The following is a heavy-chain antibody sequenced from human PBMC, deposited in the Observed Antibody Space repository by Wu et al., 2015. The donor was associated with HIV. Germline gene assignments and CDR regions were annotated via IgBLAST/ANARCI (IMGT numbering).Heavy chain of an antibody. J-gene: IGHJ4*02. CDR1: GYTFTDQD. V-gene: IGHV1-8*01. D-gene: IGHD5-18*01. Sequence: QVQLVQSGAEVKKPGASVKVSCKASGYTFTDQDINWVRQATGQGLEWMGWMNPNSANTGYAQKFQGRVTMTRDTSTNTAFMELSSLRSDGHGRWYYCAERSNPTQLWGTNNFDYWVQGTLITVSS. CDR2: MNPNSANT. CDR3: AERSNPTQLWGTNNFDY.